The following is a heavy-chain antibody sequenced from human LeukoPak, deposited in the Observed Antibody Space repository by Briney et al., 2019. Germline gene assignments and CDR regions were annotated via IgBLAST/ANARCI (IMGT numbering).Heavy chain of an antibody. CDR2: IIPIFGTA. J-gene: IGHJ5*02. CDR1: GGTFSSYA. Sequence: SVKVSCRASGGTFSSYAISWVRQAPGQGLEWMGGIIPIFGTANYAQKFQGRVTITADESTSTAYMELSSLRSEDTAVYYCASRRVDTEDSGVVTLERDWFDPWGQGTLVTVSS. V-gene: IGHV1-69*13. D-gene: IGHD3-3*01. CDR3: ASRRVDTEDSGVVTLERDWFDP.